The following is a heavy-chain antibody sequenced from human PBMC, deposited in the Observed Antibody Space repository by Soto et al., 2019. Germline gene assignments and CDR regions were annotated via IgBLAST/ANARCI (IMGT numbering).Heavy chain of an antibody. J-gene: IGHJ5*02. V-gene: IGHV3-48*02. D-gene: IGHD3-3*01. Sequence: GGSLRLCSAASGFTFCSYSTNLVSQAPGLEPEYGSCISSSSITIYYAVSVTGRFTISRDNAKNSRYLQMNSLTHDDTAVYYFARGTSGSGSHPWGQGTLATVPS. CDR3: ARGTSGSGSHP. CDR1: GFTFCSYS. CDR2: ISSSSITI.